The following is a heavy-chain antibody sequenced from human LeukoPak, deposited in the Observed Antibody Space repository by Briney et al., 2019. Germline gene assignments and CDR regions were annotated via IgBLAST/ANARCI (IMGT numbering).Heavy chain of an antibody. J-gene: IGHJ3*02. V-gene: IGHV1-2*02. D-gene: IGHD2-2*01. CDR3: ARDWARIVVVPAATDDAFDI. CDR1: GYTFTGYY. CDR2: INPNSGGT. Sequence: ASVKVSCKASGYTFTGYYMHWVRQAPGQGLEWMGWINPNSGGTNYAQKFQSRVTMTRDTSISTAYMELSRLRSDDTAVYYCARDWARIVVVPAATDDAFDIWGQGTMVTVSS.